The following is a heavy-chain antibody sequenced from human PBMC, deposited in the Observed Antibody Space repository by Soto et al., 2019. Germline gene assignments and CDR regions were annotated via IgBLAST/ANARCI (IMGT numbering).Heavy chain of an antibody. D-gene: IGHD3-3*01. CDR3: AKGYAGGNFGVVIYYYYGMDV. CDR2: ISGSGGST. Sequence: GGSLRLSCAASGFTFSSYAMSWVRQAPGKGLEWVSAISGSGGSTYYADSVKGRFTISRDNSKNTLYLQMNSLRAEDTAVYYCAKGYAGGNFGVVIYYYYGMDVWGQGTTVTVSS. V-gene: IGHV3-23*01. J-gene: IGHJ6*02. CDR1: GFTFSSYA.